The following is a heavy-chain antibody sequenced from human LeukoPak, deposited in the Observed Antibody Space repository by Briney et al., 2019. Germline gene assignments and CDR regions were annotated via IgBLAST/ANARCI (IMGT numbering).Heavy chain of an antibody. CDR3: ARHLSGITGYTYGRGIDY. V-gene: IGHV3-7*01. D-gene: IGHD5-18*01. CDR1: GFTFSSYW. Sequence: PGGSLRLSCAASGFTFSSYWMSWVRQAPGKGLEWVANIKKDGSEKYYVDSVKGRFTISRDNAKTSLYLQMNSLRAEDTAVYYCARHLSGITGYTYGRGIDYWGRGTLVTVSS. J-gene: IGHJ4*02. CDR2: IKKDGSEK.